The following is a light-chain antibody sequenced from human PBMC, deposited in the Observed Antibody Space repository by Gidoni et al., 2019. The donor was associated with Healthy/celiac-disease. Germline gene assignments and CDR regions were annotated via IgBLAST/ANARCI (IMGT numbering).Light chain of an antibody. CDR3: QQYGSSPRVT. Sequence: EIVLTQSPGTLSLSPGERATLYCRASQSVSSSYLAWYQQNPRQAPRLLIYGASSRATGIPDRFSGSGSGTDFTLTISRLEPEDFAVYYCQQYGSSPRVTFGQVTKLEIK. J-gene: IGKJ2*01. V-gene: IGKV3-20*01. CDR1: QSVSSSY. CDR2: GAS.